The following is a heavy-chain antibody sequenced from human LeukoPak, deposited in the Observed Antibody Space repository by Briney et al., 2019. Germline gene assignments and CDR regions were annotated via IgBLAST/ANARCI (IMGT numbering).Heavy chain of an antibody. CDR3: AKIGRGIGAIPAAIEASIAAGRRGVGIDD. CDR2: IRYDGSNT. Sequence: GGSLRLSCAASGFTFSSYAMHWVRQAPGKGLEWVAFIRYDGSNTYYADSVKGRFTISRDNSKNTLYLQMNSLRAEDTAVYYCAKIGRGIGAIPAAIEASIAAGRRGVGIDDWGKGTLVTVAS. V-gene: IGHV3-30*02. J-gene: IGHJ4*02. D-gene: IGHD2-2*01. CDR1: GFTFSSYA.